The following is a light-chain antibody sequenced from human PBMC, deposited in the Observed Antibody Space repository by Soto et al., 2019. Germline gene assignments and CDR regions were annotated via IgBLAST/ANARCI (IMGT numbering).Light chain of an antibody. CDR1: QTVNSR. CDR2: HTS. V-gene: IGKV3-11*01. CDR3: QQRSN. J-gene: IGKJ5*01. Sequence: EIVMTQSPGTLSLSPGERATLSCRASQTVNSRLAWYQHKPGQAPRLLIYHTSNRATGIPARFSGSGSGTDFTLTISSLEPEDFAVYYCQQRSNFGQGTRLEIK.